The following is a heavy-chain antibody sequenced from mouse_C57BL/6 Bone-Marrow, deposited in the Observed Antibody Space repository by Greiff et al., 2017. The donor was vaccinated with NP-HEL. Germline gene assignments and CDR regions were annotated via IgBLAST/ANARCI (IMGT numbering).Heavy chain of an antibody. V-gene: IGHV1-42*01. CDR1: GYSFTGYY. J-gene: IGHJ2*01. CDR3: ALGGY. Sequence: EVQLQQSGPELVKPGASVKISCKASGYSFTGYYMNWVKQSPEKSLEWIGEINPSTGGTTYNQKFKAKATLTVDKSSSTAYMQLKSLTSEDSAVYYCALGGYWGQGTTLTVSS. CDR2: INPSTGGT.